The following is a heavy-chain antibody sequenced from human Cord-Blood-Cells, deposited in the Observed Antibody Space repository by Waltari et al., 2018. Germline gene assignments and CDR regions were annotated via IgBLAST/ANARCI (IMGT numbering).Heavy chain of an antibody. V-gene: IGHV1-2*04. CDR1: GYTFTGYY. CDR3: ARGSAIVVVPAAIQGYFDL. Sequence: QVQLVQSGAEVKKPGASVKVSCKASGYTFTGYYISWVRQAPVHGLEWMGWINPNSGGTNYAQKFQGWVTMTRDTSISTAYMELSRLRSDDTAVYYCARGSAIVVVPAAIQGYFDLWGRGTLVTVSS. J-gene: IGHJ2*01. CDR2: INPNSGGT. D-gene: IGHD2-2*01.